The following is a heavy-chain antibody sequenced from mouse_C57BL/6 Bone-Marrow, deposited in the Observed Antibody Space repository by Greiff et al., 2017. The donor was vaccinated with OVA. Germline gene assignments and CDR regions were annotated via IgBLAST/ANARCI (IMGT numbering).Heavy chain of an antibody. V-gene: IGHV1-69*01. CDR2: IDPSDSYT. Sequence: VQRVESGAELVMPGASVKLSCKASGYTFTSYWMHWVKQRPGQGLEWIGEIDPSDSYTNYNQKFKGKSTLTVDKSSSTAYMQLSSLTSEDSAVYYCARLEWFAYWGQGTLVTVSA. J-gene: IGHJ3*01. CDR3: ARLEWFAY. CDR1: GYTFTSYW.